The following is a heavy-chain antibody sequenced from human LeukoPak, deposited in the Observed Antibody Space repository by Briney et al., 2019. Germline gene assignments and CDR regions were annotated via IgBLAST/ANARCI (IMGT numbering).Heavy chain of an antibody. CDR2: ISGYNGNT. D-gene: IGHD2-15*01. CDR3: ARVYCSGGSCYSGSFDY. Sequence: ASVKVSCKASGYIFTSYGISWVRQAPGQGLEWLGWISGYNGNTNYAQKLQGRVTMTTDTSTSTAYMELRSLRSDDTAVYYCARVYCSGGSCYSGSFDYWGQGTLVTVSS. CDR1: GYIFTSYG. V-gene: IGHV1-18*01. J-gene: IGHJ4*02.